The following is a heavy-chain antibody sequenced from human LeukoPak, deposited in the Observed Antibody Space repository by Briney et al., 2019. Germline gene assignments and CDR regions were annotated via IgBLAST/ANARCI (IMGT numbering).Heavy chain of an antibody. CDR3: ARQGLGYCSSTSCYNAWYFDL. CDR1: GGSFSGYY. V-gene: IGHV4-39*01. Sequence: PSESLSLTCAVYGGSFSGYYWGWIRQPPGKGLVWVGSIYYSGITYYNPSLKSRVTISVDTSKNQFSLKMSSVNAADTAVYYCARQGLGYCSSTSCYNAWYFDLWGRGTLVTVSS. J-gene: IGHJ2*01. CDR2: IYYSGIT. D-gene: IGHD2-2*02.